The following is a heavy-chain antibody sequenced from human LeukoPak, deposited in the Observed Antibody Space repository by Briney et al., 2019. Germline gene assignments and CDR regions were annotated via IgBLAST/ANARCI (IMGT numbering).Heavy chain of an antibody. D-gene: IGHD6-13*01. Sequence: SETLSLTCTVSGGSISSSSYYWGWIRQPPGKGLEWIGSIYYSGSTYYNPSLKSRVTISVDTSKNQFSLKLSSVTAADTAVYYCARRLVAAAFPFDYWGQGTLVTVSS. CDR2: IYYSGST. CDR1: GGSISSSSYY. V-gene: IGHV4-39*01. CDR3: ARRLVAAAFPFDY. J-gene: IGHJ4*02.